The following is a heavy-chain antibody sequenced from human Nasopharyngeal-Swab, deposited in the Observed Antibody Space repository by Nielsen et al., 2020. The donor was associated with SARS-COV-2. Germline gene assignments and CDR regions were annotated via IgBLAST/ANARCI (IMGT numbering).Heavy chain of an antibody. D-gene: IGHD3-10*01. J-gene: IGHJ5*02. CDR1: GYTLTELS. V-gene: IGHV1-24*01. CDR3: ASLRDPRYYGSGRHQDP. CDR2: FDPEDGET. Sequence: ASGKVSCKVSGYTLTELSRHWGRQAPGKGLEWMGGFDPEDGETIYAQKFQGRVTMTEDTSTDTAYMELSSLRSEDTAVYYCASLRDPRYYGSGRHQDPWGQGTLVTVSS.